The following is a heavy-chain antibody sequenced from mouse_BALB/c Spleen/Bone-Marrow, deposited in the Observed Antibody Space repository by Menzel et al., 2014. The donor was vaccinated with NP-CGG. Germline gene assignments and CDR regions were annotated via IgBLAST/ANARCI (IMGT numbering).Heavy chain of an antibody. CDR3: ARYRLGTYFDF. CDR1: GFNIKDTY. CDR2: IDPANGNA. D-gene: IGHD2-14*01. V-gene: IGHV14-3*02. J-gene: IGHJ2*01. Sequence: VHLQQPGAELVKPGASVKLSCTASGFNIKDTYMHWVKQRPEQGLEWIGRIDPANGNAKYDPKFQGKATITADTSSNAAYLQLSSLTSEDTAVYYCARYRLGTYFDFSRQGTTLTVSS.